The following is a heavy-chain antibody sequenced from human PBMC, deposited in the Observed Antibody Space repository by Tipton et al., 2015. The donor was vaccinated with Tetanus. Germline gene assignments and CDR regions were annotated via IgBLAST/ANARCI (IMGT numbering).Heavy chain of an antibody. CDR2: IYQTDST. J-gene: IGHJ6*02. CDR1: GGLITTGGYS. Sequence: TLSLTCALSGGLITTGGYSWGWIRQTPGQGLEWIGYIYQTDSTYYNPSLRSRLTISISRSKNQFSLKLTSVTAADTAMYYCVTVNFPNYCHYGMDVWGQGTTVTVSS. CDR3: VTVNFPNYCHYGMDV. V-gene: IGHV4-30-2*01. D-gene: IGHD1-1*01.